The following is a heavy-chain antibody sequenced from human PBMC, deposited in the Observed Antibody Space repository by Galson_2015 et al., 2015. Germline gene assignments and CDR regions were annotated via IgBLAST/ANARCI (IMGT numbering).Heavy chain of an antibody. CDR1: GFTFSNYA. D-gene: IGHD1-26*01. CDR2: ISYDGRNK. V-gene: IGHV3-30*04. CDR3: ARDFGSYFEGVDY. Sequence: SLRLSCATSGFTFSNYAIHWVRQAPGKGLEWVAVISYDGRNKHYADSVKGRFTISRDNSKNTLYLQMSSLRPEDTSLYYCARDFGSYFEGVDYWGQGTVVTVSS. J-gene: IGHJ4*02.